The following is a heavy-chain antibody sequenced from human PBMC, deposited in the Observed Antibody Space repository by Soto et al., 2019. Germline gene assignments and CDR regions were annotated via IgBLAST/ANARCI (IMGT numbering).Heavy chain of an antibody. J-gene: IGHJ4*02. CDR1: GYSLTSYY. CDR3: ERDRGYRLFLDS. V-gene: IGHV1-46*01. D-gene: IGHD3-22*01. CDR2: INPSGGTP. Sequence: GASVKVSCKASGYSLTSYYIHWVRQAPGQGLEWMGMINPSGGTPSYAQKFQGRVAVTGDTSTSTVYMELSSLRSEDTAVYYCERDRGYRLFLDSWGLGTLVPVSS.